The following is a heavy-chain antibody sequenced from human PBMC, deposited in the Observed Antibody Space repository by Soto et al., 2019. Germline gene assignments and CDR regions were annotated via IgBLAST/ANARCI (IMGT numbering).Heavy chain of an antibody. CDR3: ARMDIVVVTAIGGWFDP. CDR1: GYSISSGYY. Sequence: SETLSLTCTVSGYSISSGYYWGWIRQPPGKGLEWIGSIYHSGSTYYNPSLKIRVTISVDTTKNQFSLKLSSVTAADTAVYYCARMDIVVVTAIGGWFDPWGQGTLVTVSS. J-gene: IGHJ5*02. D-gene: IGHD2-21*02. CDR2: IYHSGST. V-gene: IGHV4-38-2*02.